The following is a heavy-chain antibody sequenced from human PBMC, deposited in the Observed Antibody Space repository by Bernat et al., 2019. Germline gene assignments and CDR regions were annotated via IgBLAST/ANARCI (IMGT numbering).Heavy chain of an antibody. J-gene: IGHJ4*02. CDR2: ISYDGSNK. D-gene: IGHD6-6*01. V-gene: IGHV3-30-3*01. Sequence: QVQLVESGGGVVQPGRSLRLSCAASGFTFSSYAMHWVRQAPGKGLEWVAVISYDGSNKYYADAGKGSFPISRNNAKNTLYLKMNSLRAEDTAVYYCGGGLRGGGGSSSELDYWGQGTLVTVSS. CDR3: GGGLRGGGGSSSELDY. CDR1: GFTFSSYA.